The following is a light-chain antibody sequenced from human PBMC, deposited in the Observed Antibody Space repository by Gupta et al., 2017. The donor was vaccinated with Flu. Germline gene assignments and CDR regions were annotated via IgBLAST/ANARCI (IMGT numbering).Light chain of an antibody. CDR2: GAS. CDR1: QSVINNY. V-gene: IGKV3-20*01. CDR3: QQYANSPVT. J-gene: IGKJ4*01. Sequence: EIVLTQSPGTLSLSPGERATLSCRASQSVINNYLAWFQQKPGQTPRLLIYGASSRATGIPDRFSGGGSGTDFTLTISTLEPEDFAVYYCQQYANSPVTFGGGTKVEIK.